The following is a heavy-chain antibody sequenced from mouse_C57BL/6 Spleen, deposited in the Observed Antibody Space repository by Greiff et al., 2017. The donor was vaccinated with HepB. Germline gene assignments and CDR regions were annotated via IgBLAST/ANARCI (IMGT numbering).Heavy chain of an antibody. Sequence: DVQLVESGGGLVKPGGSLKLSCAASGFTFSSYAMSWVRQTPEKRLEWVATISDGGSYTYYPDNVKGRFTISRDNAKNNLYLQMSHLKSEDTAMYYCTRDTMRIYYFDYWGQGTTLTVSS. CDR3: TRDTMRIYYFDY. D-gene: IGHD6-1*01. J-gene: IGHJ2*01. CDR1: GFTFSSYA. V-gene: IGHV5-4*01. CDR2: ISDGGSYT.